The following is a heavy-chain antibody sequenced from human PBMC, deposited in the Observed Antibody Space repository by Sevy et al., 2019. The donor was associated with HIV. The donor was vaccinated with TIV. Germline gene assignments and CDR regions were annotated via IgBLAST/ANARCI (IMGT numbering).Heavy chain of an antibody. V-gene: IGHV3-30*02. D-gene: IGHD6-13*01. CDR1: GFTFSYFG. J-gene: IGHJ4*02. CDR3: AKNTASAGTGGFDY. CDR2: IGYDATDN. Sequence: GGSLRLSCTASGFTFSYFGMHWVRQAPGKGLEWVAFIGYDATDNYYADSVKGRFAISRDNSMNTLFLQMNSLRPEDTAIYYCAKNTASAGTGGFDYWGQGALVTVSS.